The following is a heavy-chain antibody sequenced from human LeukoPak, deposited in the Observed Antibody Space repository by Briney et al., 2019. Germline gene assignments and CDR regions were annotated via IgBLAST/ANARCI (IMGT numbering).Heavy chain of an antibody. V-gene: IGHV4-4*07. CDR1: GGSISSYY. Sequence: SETLSLTCTVSGGSISSYYWSWIRQPAGKGLEWIGRIYTSGSTNYNPSLKSRVTMSVDTSKNQFSLKLSSVTAADTAVYYYARERVGYCSSTSCATHAFDIWGQGTMVTVSS. J-gene: IGHJ3*02. CDR3: ARERVGYCSSTSCATHAFDI. D-gene: IGHD2-2*01. CDR2: IYTSGST.